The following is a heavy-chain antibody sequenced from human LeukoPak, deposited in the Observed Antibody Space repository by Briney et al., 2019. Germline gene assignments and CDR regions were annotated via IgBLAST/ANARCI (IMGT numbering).Heavy chain of an antibody. J-gene: IGHJ4*02. CDR1: GFTFSSYA. Sequence: GGSLRLSCAASGFTFSSYAMHRVRQAPGKGLEWVAVISYDGSNKYYADSVKGRFTISRDNSKDTLYLQMNSLRAEDTAVYYCAGVALYAPFDYWGQGTLVTVSS. D-gene: IGHD2-8*01. V-gene: IGHV3-30-3*01. CDR3: AGVALYAPFDY. CDR2: ISYDGSNK.